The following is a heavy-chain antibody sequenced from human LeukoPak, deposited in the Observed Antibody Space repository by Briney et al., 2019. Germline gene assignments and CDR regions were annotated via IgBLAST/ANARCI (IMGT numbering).Heavy chain of an antibody. Sequence: GGSLRLSCAASTLTFSSYVMTWVRQAPGKGLEWVAIVSGSGGTTDYADSVKGRFTISRDNSNNMVYLQLKSLRVEDTVVYYCAKGRGTFGAIISDAFDVWGHGTMVIVSS. CDR2: VSGSGGTT. CDR1: TLTFSSYV. V-gene: IGHV3-23*01. CDR3: AKGRGTFGAIISDAFDV. D-gene: IGHD3-3*01. J-gene: IGHJ3*01.